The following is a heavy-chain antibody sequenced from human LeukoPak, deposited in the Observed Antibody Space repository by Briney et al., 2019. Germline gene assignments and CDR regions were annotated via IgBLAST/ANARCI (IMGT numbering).Heavy chain of an antibody. CDR3: AREGAAEAKNFDY. J-gene: IGHJ4*02. CDR1: GYTFTNYY. CDR2: IHLNAVTT. Sequence: ASVKVSCKASGYTFTNYYIHWMRQAPGQGLEWVGIIHLNAVTTRYAQKFQGRITVTRDTSTSTVYMELSSLRSEDTAVYFCAREGAAEAKNFDYWGQGTLVIVSS. V-gene: IGHV1-46*01. D-gene: IGHD6-25*01.